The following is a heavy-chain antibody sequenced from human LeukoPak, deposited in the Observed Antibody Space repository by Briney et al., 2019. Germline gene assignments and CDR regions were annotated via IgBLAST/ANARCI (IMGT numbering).Heavy chain of an antibody. CDR1: GGTFSSYA. D-gene: IGHD6-19*01. Sequence: ASVKVSCKASGGTFSSYAISWVRQAPGQGLEWMGGIIPIFGIANYAQKFQGRVTITADESTSTAYMELSSLRSEDTAVYYCAILGAVAANWGYYFDYWGQGTLVTVSS. CDR2: IIPIFGIA. CDR3: AILGAVAANWGYYFDY. V-gene: IGHV1-69*13. J-gene: IGHJ4*02.